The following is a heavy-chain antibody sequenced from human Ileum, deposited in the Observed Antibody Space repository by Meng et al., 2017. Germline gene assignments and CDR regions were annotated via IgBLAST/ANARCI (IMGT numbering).Heavy chain of an antibody. CDR1: GYTFTGYY. Sequence: ASVKVSCKASGYTFTGYYMHWVRQAPGQGLEWMGWINPNSGGTNYAQKFQGRVTMTRDTSISTAYMELSRLRSDDTAVYYCARETYGSGSYQSDYWGQGTLVTVSS. V-gene: IGHV1-2*02. D-gene: IGHD3-10*01. CDR2: INPNSGGT. J-gene: IGHJ4*02. CDR3: ARETYGSGSYQSDY.